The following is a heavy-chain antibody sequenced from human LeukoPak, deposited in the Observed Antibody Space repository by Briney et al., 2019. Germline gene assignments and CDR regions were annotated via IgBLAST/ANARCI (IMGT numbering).Heavy chain of an antibody. V-gene: IGHV6-1*01. J-gene: IGHJ4*02. CDR3: ARARDYGDISFDY. CDR1: GDSVSSNSAA. Sequence: SQTLSLTCAISGDSVSSNSAAWKWIRQSPSRGLEWLGRTYYKSKWYNNYAVSVKSRISINPHTSKNQFSLQLNSVTPEDTAVYICARARDYGDISFDYWGQGTLVTVSS. D-gene: IGHD4-17*01. CDR2: TYYKSKWYN.